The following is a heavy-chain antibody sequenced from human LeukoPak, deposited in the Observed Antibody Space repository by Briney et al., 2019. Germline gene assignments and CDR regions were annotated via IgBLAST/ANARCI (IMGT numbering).Heavy chain of an antibody. CDR2: IRYDGSNE. D-gene: IGHD6-13*01. CDR1: GFTFSSYG. V-gene: IGHV3-30*02. J-gene: IGHJ4*02. Sequence: GGSLRLSCAASGFTFSSYGMHWVRQAPGKGLEWVAFIRYDGSNEYYADSVKGRFTISRDNSKNTLYLQMNSLRAEDTAVYYCAKESGYSSSWIPFDYWGQGTLVTVSS. CDR3: AKESGYSSSWIPFDY.